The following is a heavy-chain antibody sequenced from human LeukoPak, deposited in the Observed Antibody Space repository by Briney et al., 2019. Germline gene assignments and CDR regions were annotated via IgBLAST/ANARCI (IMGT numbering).Heavy chain of an antibody. D-gene: IGHD3-22*01. V-gene: IGHV1-2*02. J-gene: IGHJ4*02. CDR3: ARDLLRVLSYYDSSGYSHFDY. Sequence: GASVKGSCKASGYTFTGYYMHWVRQAPGQGLEWMGWINPNSGGTNYAQKLQGRVTMTTDTSTSTAYMELRSLRSDDTAVYYCARDLLRVLSYYDSSGYSHFDYWGQGTLVTVSS. CDR2: INPNSGGT. CDR1: GYTFTGYY.